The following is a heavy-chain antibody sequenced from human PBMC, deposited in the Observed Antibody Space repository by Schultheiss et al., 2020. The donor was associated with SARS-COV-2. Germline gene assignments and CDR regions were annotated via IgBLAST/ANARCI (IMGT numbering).Heavy chain of an antibody. CDR3: ANAVGPRDAFDI. V-gene: IGHV1-18*01. CDR1: GYTFTSYG. Sequence: ASVKVSCKASGYTFTSYGISWVRQAPGQGLEWMGWISAYNGNTNYAQKLQGRVTMTRDTSTSTVYMELSSLRSEDTAVYYCANAVGPRDAFDIWGQGTMVTVSS. J-gene: IGHJ3*02. CDR2: ISAYNGNT. D-gene: IGHD1-26*01.